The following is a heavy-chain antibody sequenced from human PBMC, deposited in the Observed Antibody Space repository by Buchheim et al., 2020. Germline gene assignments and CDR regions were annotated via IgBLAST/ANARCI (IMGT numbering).Heavy chain of an antibody. CDR2: INPNSGGT. Sequence: QVQLVQSGAEVKKPGASVKVSCKASGYTFTGYYMHWVRQAPGQGLEWMGWINPNSGGTNYAQKCQGRVTMTRDTSISTAYMELSRLRSDDTAVYYCATSGYYYDSSGSNGLFDYWGQGTL. J-gene: IGHJ4*02. CDR1: GYTFTGYY. D-gene: IGHD3-22*01. CDR3: ATSGYYYDSSGSNGLFDY. V-gene: IGHV1-2*02.